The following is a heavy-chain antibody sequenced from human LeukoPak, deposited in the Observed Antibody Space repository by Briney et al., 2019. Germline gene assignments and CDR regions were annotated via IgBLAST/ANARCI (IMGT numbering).Heavy chain of an antibody. CDR1: GFTFGDYA. J-gene: IGHJ4*02. V-gene: IGHV3-49*03. Sequence: GGSLRLSCTASGFTFGDYAMSWFRQAPGKGLEWVGIIRGKAYGETTDYGASVKGRFTILRDDSKSIAYLQMNSLKTEDTAVYYCSRDSGWYQFDYWGQGTLVTVST. CDR3: SRDSGWYQFDY. CDR2: IRGKAYGETT. D-gene: IGHD6-19*01.